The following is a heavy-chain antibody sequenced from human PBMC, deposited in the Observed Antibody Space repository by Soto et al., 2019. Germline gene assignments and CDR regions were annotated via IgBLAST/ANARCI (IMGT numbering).Heavy chain of an antibody. CDR1: GLTFFSYA. CDR2: ISGSGGST. V-gene: IGHV3-23*01. D-gene: IGHD3-3*01. CDR3: AKGDQAYQPVYYDFWSGYYTLDH. Sequence: PAGSLRLSCAASGLTFFSYAMSWVRKAPGKGLDWVSVISGSGGSTYYADSVKGRFTISRDNSKNTLYLQMNSLRAEDTAVYYCAKGDQAYQPVYYDFWSGYYTLDHWGQGTLVTVSS. J-gene: IGHJ4*02.